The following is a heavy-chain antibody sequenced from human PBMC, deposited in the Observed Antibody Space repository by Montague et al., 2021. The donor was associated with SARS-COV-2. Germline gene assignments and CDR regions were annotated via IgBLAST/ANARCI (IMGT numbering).Heavy chain of an antibody. CDR2: INHRGTS. CDR3: ARGRQHFNMIVVVMTGGEYYFDY. CDR1: GGSFTDYY. V-gene: IGHV4-34*01. J-gene: IGHJ4*02. D-gene: IGHD3-22*01. Sequence: SETLSLTCAVYGGSFTDYYWSWVRQPPGKGLEWIGEINHRGTSNYNPPLKSRVSISVDTSRNQFSLYLGSVTAADTAVYYCARGRQHFNMIVVVMTGGEYYFDYWAQGTLVTASS.